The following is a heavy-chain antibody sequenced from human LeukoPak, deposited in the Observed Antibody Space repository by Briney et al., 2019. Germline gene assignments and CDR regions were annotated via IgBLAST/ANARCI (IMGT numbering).Heavy chain of an antibody. J-gene: IGHJ4*02. Sequence: ASVKVSCKASGYTFTGYYMHWVRQAPGQGPEWMGVISPSGGSTTYAQKFQGRVTLTRDMSTSTDYLELSSLRSEDTAVYYCARGTLYGEYVFDYWGQGTLVTVSS. CDR1: GYTFTGYY. CDR2: ISPSGGST. V-gene: IGHV1-46*01. CDR3: ARGTLYGEYVFDY. D-gene: IGHD4-17*01.